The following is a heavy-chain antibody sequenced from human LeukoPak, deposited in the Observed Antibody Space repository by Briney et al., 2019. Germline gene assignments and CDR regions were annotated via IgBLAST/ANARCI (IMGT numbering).Heavy chain of an antibody. CDR2: ISSSSSYI. Sequence: PGGSLRLSCAASGFTFSSYSMNWVRQAPGKGLEWVSSISSSSSYIYYADSVKGRFTISRDNAKNSLYLQMNSLRAEDTAVYYCARGWSGYYTGYYGMDVWGQGTTVTVSS. CDR1: GFTFSSYS. D-gene: IGHD3-3*01. CDR3: ARGWSGYYTGYYGMDV. V-gene: IGHV3-21*04. J-gene: IGHJ6*02.